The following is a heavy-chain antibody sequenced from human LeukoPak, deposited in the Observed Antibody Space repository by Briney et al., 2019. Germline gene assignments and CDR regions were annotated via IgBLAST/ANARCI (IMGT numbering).Heavy chain of an antibody. CDR3: TLAAAVYYYGMDV. Sequence: GGSLRLSCAASGFTFSNAWMSWVRQAPGKGLEWVGGIKSKTDGGTTDYAAPVKGRFTISRDDSKNTLYLQMNSQKTEDTAVYYCTLAAAVYYYGMDVWGQGTTVTVSS. CDR1: GFTFSNAW. D-gene: IGHD6-13*01. CDR2: IKSKTDGGTT. V-gene: IGHV3-15*01. J-gene: IGHJ6*02.